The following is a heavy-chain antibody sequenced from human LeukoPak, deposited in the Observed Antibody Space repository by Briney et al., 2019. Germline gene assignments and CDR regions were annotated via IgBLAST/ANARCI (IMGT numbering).Heavy chain of an antibody. Sequence: GGSLRLSCAASGFTVSSNYMSWVRQAPGKGLEWVSVIYSGGSTYYADSVKGRFTISRDNSKNTLYLQMNNLRAEDTAVYYCARDYHYYDSSGYYDYYYGMDVWGQGTTVTVSS. CDR2: IYSGGST. V-gene: IGHV3-66*01. CDR3: ARDYHYYDSSGYYDYYYGMDV. D-gene: IGHD3-22*01. CDR1: GFTVSSNY. J-gene: IGHJ6*02.